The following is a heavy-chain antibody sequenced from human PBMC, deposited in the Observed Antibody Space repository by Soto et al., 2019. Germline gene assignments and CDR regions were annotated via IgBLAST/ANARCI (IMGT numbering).Heavy chain of an antibody. Sequence: SETLSLTCRVSGGAISTYYWSWVRQPAGKGLEWIGRVFSSGSTNYNASLKSRVTMSIDTSENEVSLTLRSVTAADTGVYYCARVAFSYFGMDVWGPGTTVTVSS. CDR1: GGAISTYY. CDR3: ARVAFSYFGMDV. V-gene: IGHV4-4*07. CDR2: VFSSGST. D-gene: IGHD3-3*02. J-gene: IGHJ6*02.